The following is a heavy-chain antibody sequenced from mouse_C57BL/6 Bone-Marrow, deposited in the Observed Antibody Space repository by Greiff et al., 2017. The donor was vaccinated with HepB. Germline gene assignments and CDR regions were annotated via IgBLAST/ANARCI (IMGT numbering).Heavy chain of an antibody. CDR2: IYPRSGNT. Sequence: VKLMESGAELARPGASVKLSCKASGYTFTSYGISWVKQRTGQGLEWIGEIYPRSGNTYYNEKFKGKATLTADKSSSTAYMELRSLTSEDSAVYFCARPQLGRIAYWGQGTLVTVSA. CDR3: ARPQLGRIAY. D-gene: IGHD4-1*02. J-gene: IGHJ3*01. CDR1: GYTFTSYG. V-gene: IGHV1-81*01.